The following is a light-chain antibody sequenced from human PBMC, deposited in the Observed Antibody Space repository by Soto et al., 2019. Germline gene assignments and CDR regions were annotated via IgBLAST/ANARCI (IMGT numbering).Light chain of an antibody. CDR3: SSYTSSSTLGVV. J-gene: IGLJ2*01. Sequence: QSALTQPASVSGSPGQSITISCTGTSSDVGGYNYASWYQQHPGKAPKLMIYDVSNRPSGVSNRFSGSKSGNTASLTISGLQAEYEADYYCSSYTSSSTLGVVFGGGTKLTVL. CDR2: DVS. CDR1: SSDVGGYNY. V-gene: IGLV2-14*01.